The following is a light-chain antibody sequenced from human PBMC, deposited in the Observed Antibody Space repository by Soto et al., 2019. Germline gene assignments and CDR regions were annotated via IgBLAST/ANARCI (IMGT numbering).Light chain of an antibody. CDR2: DVT. CDR3: CSYAGNYTLL. Sequence: QLVLTQPRSVSGSPGQSVTVSCTGTSRDVGIYNYVSWYQQRPGTAPKVMIYDVTKRPSGVPDRFSGSKSANTASLTISGLQAEDEADYYCCSYAGNYTLLFGGGTKLTVL. CDR1: SRDVGIYNY. V-gene: IGLV2-11*01. J-gene: IGLJ3*02.